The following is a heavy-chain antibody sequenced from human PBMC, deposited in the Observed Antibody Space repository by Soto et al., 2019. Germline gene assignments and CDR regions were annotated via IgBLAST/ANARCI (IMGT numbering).Heavy chain of an antibody. CDR3: AGLLSSGSKRTVDY. CDR1: GYTFTSYY. CDR2: MNPNSGNT. Sequence: ASVKVSCKASGYTFTSYYINWVRHATGQGLEWMGWMNPNSGNTGYAQKFQGRVTMTRNTSISTAYMELSSLRSEDTAVYYCAGLLSSGSKRTVDYWGQGTLVTVSS. J-gene: IGHJ4*02. V-gene: IGHV1-8*01. D-gene: IGHD3-10*01.